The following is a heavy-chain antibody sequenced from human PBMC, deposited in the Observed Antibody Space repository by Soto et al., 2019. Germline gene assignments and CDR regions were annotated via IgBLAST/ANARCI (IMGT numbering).Heavy chain of an antibody. V-gene: IGHV3-49*04. Sequence: GGSLRLSCTASGFTFGDHAMSWVRQAPGKGLEWVGFIRSKAYGGTTEYAASVKGRFTISRDDSKSIAYLQMNSLKTEDTAVYYCTRVNSSGYYFVAAFDIWGQGTMVTVSS. D-gene: IGHD3-22*01. CDR1: GFTFGDHA. CDR2: IRSKAYGGTT. CDR3: TRVNSSGYYFVAAFDI. J-gene: IGHJ3*02.